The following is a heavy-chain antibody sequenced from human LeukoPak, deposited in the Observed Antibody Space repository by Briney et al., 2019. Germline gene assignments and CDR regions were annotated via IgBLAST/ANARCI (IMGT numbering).Heavy chain of an antibody. Sequence: GGSLRLSCAASGFTFSTYAMSWVRQAPGKGLEWVSTISGSGAYTYYADSVKGRFTISRDNSRDTLYLQMNSLRAEDTAVFYCAKVPRSGVVATLDYWGQGTLVTVSS. J-gene: IGHJ4*02. V-gene: IGHV3-23*01. D-gene: IGHD3-22*01. CDR1: GFTFSTYA. CDR2: ISGSGAYT. CDR3: AKVPRSGVVATLDY.